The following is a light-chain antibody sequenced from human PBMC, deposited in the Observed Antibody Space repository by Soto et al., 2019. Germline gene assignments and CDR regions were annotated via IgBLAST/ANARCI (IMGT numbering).Light chain of an antibody. CDR3: GAWDSSLSSGGI. J-gene: IGLJ1*01. Sequence: QSVLTQPPSVSAAPGQKVTISCSGSSSNIGNNYVSWYQQLPGTAPKLLIYENNKRPSGIPDRFSGSKSGTSATLDITGLQTGDEADYFCGAWDSSLSSGGIFGTGTKVTVL. V-gene: IGLV1-51*02. CDR2: ENN. CDR1: SSNIGNNY.